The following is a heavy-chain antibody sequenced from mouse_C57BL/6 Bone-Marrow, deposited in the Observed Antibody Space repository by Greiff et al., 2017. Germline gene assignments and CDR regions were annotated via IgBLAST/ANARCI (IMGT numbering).Heavy chain of an antibody. CDR1: GFSLTSYG. D-gene: IGHD1-1*01. Sequence: VQLVESGPGLVQPSQSLSITCTVSGFSLTSYGVHWVRQSPGKGLEWLGVIWRGGSTDYNAAFMSRLSITKDNSKSQVFFKMNSLQADDTAIYYCAKHPNYYGSSYWYFDVWGTGTTVTVSS. CDR2: IWRGGST. CDR3: AKHPNYYGSSYWYFDV. J-gene: IGHJ1*03. V-gene: IGHV2-5*01.